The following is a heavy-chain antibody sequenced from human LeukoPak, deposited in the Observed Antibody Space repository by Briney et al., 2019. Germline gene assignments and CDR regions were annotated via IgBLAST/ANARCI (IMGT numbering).Heavy chain of an antibody. CDR1: GFTFSSYA. CDR3: ARGDWNYFLVDY. Sequence: GGSLRLSCAASGFTFSSYAMHWVRQAPGKGLEWVAVIWYDGSNKYYADPVKGRFTISRDNSKNTLYLQMNSLRAEDTAVYYCARGDWNYFLVDYWGQGTLVTVSS. CDR2: IWYDGSNK. J-gene: IGHJ4*02. D-gene: IGHD1-7*01. V-gene: IGHV3-33*08.